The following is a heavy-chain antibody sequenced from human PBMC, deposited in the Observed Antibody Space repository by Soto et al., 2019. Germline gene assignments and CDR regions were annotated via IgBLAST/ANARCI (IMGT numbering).Heavy chain of an antibody. CDR2: IWYDGSNK. J-gene: IGHJ4*02. D-gene: IGHD6-13*01. CDR1: GFTFSSYG. Sequence: GGSLRLSCAASGFTFSSYGMHWVRQAPGKGLEWVAVIWYDGSNKYYADSVKGRFTISRDNSKNTLYLQMNSLRAEDTAVYYCARANLAAAGTCLDYWGQGTLVTVSP. V-gene: IGHV3-33*01. CDR3: ARANLAAAGTCLDY.